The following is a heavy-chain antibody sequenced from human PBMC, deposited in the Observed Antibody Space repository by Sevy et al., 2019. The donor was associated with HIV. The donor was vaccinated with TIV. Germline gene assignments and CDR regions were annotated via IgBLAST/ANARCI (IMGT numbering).Heavy chain of an antibody. Sequence: GGSLRLSCAASEFTFSSYGMSWVRQAPGKGLEWVSGISASGGSTYYADSVKGRFTISRDNSKNTVYLQMNSLRAEDTAVYYCAKEGGSGWYGDWGQGTLATVSS. CDR2: ISASGGST. J-gene: IGHJ4*02. CDR3: AKEGGSGWYGD. V-gene: IGHV3-23*01. D-gene: IGHD6-19*01. CDR1: EFTFSSYG.